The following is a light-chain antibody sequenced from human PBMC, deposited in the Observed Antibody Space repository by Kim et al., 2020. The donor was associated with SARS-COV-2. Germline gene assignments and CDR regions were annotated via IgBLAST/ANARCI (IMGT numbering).Light chain of an antibody. Sequence: ALGQKVKIRCQGDSLKTSYATWYQQKPGQAPVLVLYGKDNRPSGIPDRFSGSSSSNTGSLTITGAQAEDEADYYCSSRDTSNSHVVFGGGTQLTVL. CDR1: SLKTSY. V-gene: IGLV3-19*01. CDR2: GKD. CDR3: SSRDTSNSHVV. J-gene: IGLJ2*01.